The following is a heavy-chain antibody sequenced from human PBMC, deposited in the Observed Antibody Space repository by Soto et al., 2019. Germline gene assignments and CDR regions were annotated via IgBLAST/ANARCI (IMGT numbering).Heavy chain of an antibody. CDR1: GGTFSTYT. CDR2: IIPFLGIP. J-gene: IGHJ6*02. Sequence: QVQLVQSGAEVKKPGSSVKVSCKASGGTFSTYTIAWVRQAPGQGPEWMGRIIPFLGIPNYAQKFQGRVTMTADKSTGTADMDLSSLSPEDTAVYYCATVLPPDGMDVWGHGTTVTVSS. CDR3: ATVLPPDGMDV. V-gene: IGHV1-69*02.